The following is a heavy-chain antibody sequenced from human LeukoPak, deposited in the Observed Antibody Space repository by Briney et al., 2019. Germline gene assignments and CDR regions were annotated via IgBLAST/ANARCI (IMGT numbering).Heavy chain of an antibody. D-gene: IGHD3-22*01. J-gene: IGHJ4*02. CDR3: ARGGTYYYDSSGYRNFDY. V-gene: IGHV4-30-4*02. CDR2: IYYSGST. CDR1: GGSISSGDYY. Sequence: SETLSLTCTVSGGSISSGDYYWSWIRQPPGKGLEWIGYIYYSGSTYYNPSLKSRVTISVDTSKNQFSLKLSSVTAADTAVYSCARGGTYYYDSSGYRNFDYWGQGTLVTVSS.